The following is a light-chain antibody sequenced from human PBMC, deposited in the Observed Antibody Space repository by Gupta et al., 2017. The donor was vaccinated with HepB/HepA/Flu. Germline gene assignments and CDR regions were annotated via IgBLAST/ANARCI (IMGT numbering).Light chain of an antibody. CDR1: QSVSSY. J-gene: IGKJ2*02. CDR2: DAS. CDR3: QQRNNGHPASI. Sequence: EIVLTQSPATLSLSPGERATLSCRASQSVSSYLAWYQQKPGQAPRLLIYDASNRATGITARFSGSGGGTDFTLTISSREPEDFAFYYCQQRNNGHPASIFGQGTKLEIK. V-gene: IGKV3-11*01.